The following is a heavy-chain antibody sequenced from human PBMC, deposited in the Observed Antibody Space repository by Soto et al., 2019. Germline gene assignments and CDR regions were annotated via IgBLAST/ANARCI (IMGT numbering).Heavy chain of an antibody. J-gene: IGHJ4*02. CDR2: IDPKSGAT. CDR1: GYTFTGYY. V-gene: IGHV1-2*02. D-gene: IGHD3-22*01. Sequence: ASLKVSCKASGYTFTGYYIHWVRHAPGQGLEWMGWIDPKSGATDYAQSFQGRVTMTRDTSITTAFMELSSLRSDDTAIYYCARDFYDSTGHYWGQGTLVTVSS. CDR3: ARDFYDSTGHY.